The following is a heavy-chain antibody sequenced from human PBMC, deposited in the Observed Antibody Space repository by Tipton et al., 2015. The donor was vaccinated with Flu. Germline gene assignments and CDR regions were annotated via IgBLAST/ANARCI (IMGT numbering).Heavy chain of an antibody. CDR2: INHGGST. CDR3: ARIYCDGGSCYGFFRN. V-gene: IGHV4-38-2*01. D-gene: IGHD2-15*01. Sequence: PGLVKPSETLSLTCAVSGFSISTGYYWGWIRQPPGKGLEWIGSINHGGSTYYTPSLRSRVTISVQTSKNQFSLNLRSVTAADTAVYYCARIYCDGGSCYGFFRNWGQGTLVTVSS. J-gene: IGHJ1*01. CDR1: GFSISTGYY.